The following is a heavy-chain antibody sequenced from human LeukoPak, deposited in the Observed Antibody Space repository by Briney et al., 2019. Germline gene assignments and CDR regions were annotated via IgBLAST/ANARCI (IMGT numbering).Heavy chain of an antibody. CDR2: VYYSGST. Sequence: KSSETLSLTCTVSGGSISSSSYYWGWIRQPPGKGLEWIGSVYYSGSTYYNPSLKSRVTISVDTSKNQFSLKLYSVTAADTAVYYCARQADSSGFNYFDPWGQGTLVTVSS. CDR3: ARQADSSGFNYFDP. V-gene: IGHV4-39*01. J-gene: IGHJ5*02. CDR1: GGSISSSSYY. D-gene: IGHD3-22*01.